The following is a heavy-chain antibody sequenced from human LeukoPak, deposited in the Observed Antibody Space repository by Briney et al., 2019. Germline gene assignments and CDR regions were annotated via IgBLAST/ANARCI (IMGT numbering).Heavy chain of an antibody. J-gene: IGHJ4*02. CDR2: IKKDGSEK. V-gene: IGHV3-7*01. CDR1: GFTFSSHW. CDR3: ARDLSGVTGYTYGRGIDY. D-gene: IGHD5-18*01. Sequence: GGSLRLSCAASGFTFSSHWMSWVRQAPGKGLEWVANIKKDGSEKYYVDAVKGRFTISRDNAKTSLYLQMNSLRVEDTAVYYCARDLSGVTGYTYGRGIDYWGQGTLVTVSS.